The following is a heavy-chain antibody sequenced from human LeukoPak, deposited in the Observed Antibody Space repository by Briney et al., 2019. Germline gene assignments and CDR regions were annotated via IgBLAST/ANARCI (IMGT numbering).Heavy chain of an antibody. D-gene: IGHD2-2*01. CDR2: INPSGGST. V-gene: IGHV1-46*01. CDR1: GYTFTSYY. CDR3: ARGPPAASLSHWFDP. Sequence: ASVKVSFKGSGYTFTSYYMHWVRQAPGQGLEWMGIINPSGGSTSYAQKFQGRVTMTRDTSTSTVYMELSSLRSEDTAVYYCARGPPAASLSHWFDPWGQGTLVTVSS. J-gene: IGHJ5*02.